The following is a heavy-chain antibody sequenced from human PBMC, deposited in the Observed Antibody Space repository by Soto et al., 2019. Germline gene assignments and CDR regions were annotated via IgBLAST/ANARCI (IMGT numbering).Heavy chain of an antibody. CDR1: GFTFSSYG. J-gene: IGHJ6*02. CDR2: ISYDGSNK. V-gene: IGHV3-30*18. Sequence: QVQLVESGGGVVQPGRSLRLSCAASGFTFSSYGMHWVRQAPGKGLEWVAVISYDGSNKYYADSVKGRFTISRDNSKNTLYLQMNSLRAEDTAVYYCAKGYSYGMDVWGQGTTVTVSS. D-gene: IGHD6-13*01. CDR3: AKGYSYGMDV.